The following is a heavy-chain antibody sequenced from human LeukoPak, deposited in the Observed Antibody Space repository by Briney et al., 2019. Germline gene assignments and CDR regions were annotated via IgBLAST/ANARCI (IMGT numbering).Heavy chain of an antibody. J-gene: IGHJ4*02. CDR2: IYYSGST. D-gene: IGHD1-14*01. CDR1: GASISSSRYY. CDR3: ARDSWPEVVRFDF. Sequence: SETLSLTCTISGASISSSRYYWGWIRQPPGKGLEWIRSIYYSGSTYYNPSLKSRVTISIDTSKNQFSLKLTSVTAADTAVYYCARDSWPEVVRFDFWGQGTLVTVSS. V-gene: IGHV4-39*07.